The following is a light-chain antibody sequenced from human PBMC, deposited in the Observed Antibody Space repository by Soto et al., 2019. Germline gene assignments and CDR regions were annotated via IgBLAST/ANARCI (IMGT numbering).Light chain of an antibody. CDR1: QSVGTY. V-gene: IGKV3-15*01. J-gene: IGKJ5*01. CDR3: QQYNNWPPPIT. CDR2: GAS. Sequence: EIVLTQSPGTLSVSPGERATLSCRASQSVGTYLAWYQQKLGQAPRLLIYGASTRATGIPARFSGSGSGTEFTLTINNLQSEDFAVYYCQQYNNWPPPITFGQGTRLE.